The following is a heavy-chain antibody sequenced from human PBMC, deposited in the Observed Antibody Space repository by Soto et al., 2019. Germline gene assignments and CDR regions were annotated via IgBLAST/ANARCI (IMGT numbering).Heavy chain of an antibody. CDR3: ARDFGHGYYLDY. J-gene: IGHJ4*02. CDR1: GFSFSNYN. CDR2: ITDSSDTV. Sequence: GGSLRLSCVASGFSFSNYNMNWVRQAPGKGLEWVSYITDSSDTVHYADSVRGRFTVSRDNAESSLYLQMNSLRDEDTAVYFCARDFGHGYYLDYWGRGTLVTVSS. V-gene: IGHV3-48*02. D-gene: IGHD3-3*01.